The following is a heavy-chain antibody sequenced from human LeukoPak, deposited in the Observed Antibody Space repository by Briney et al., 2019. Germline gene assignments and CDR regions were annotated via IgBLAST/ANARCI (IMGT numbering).Heavy chain of an antibody. CDR2: IYYSGST. CDR3: ARTRDYNDRSGYYRAWFDL. J-gene: IGHJ5*02. V-gene: IGHV4-30-4*08. D-gene: IGHD3-22*01. Sequence: NSSETLSLTCTVSGGSISSYYWSWIRQPPGKGLEWIGYIYYSGSTYYNPSLKSRVTISVDTSKNQFSLKLNSVTAADTAVYYCARTRDYNDRSGYYRAWFDLWGQGTLVTVSS. CDR1: GGSISSYY.